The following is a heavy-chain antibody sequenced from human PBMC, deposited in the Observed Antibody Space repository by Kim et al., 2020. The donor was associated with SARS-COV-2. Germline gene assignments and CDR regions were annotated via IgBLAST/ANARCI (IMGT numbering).Heavy chain of an antibody. CDR3: ATGPAVAGTLVNYYYYYGMDV. J-gene: IGHJ6*02. CDR2: FDPEDGET. D-gene: IGHD6-19*01. CDR1: GYTLTELS. V-gene: IGHV1-24*01. Sequence: ASVKVSCKVSGYTLTELSMHWVRQAPGKGLEWMGGFDPEDGETIYAQKFQGRVTMTEDTSTDTAYMELSSLRSEDTAVYYCATGPAVAGTLVNYYYYYGMDVWGQGTTVTVSS.